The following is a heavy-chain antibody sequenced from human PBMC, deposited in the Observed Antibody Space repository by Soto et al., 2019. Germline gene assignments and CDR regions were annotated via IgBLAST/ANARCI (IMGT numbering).Heavy chain of an antibody. CDR2: SYYSGST. V-gene: IGHV4-39*01. CDR3: AGHSRGYSGYVFDY. D-gene: IGHD5-12*01. Sequence: QLQLQESGPGLVKPSETLSLTCTVSGGSITNITYYWGWIRQPPAKGLEWIGSSYYSGSTYYNPSLKSRVTISVDTSKNQFSLNLRSVTAADTAVYFCAGHSRGYSGYVFDYWGQGTLVTVSS. J-gene: IGHJ4*02. CDR1: GGSITNITYY.